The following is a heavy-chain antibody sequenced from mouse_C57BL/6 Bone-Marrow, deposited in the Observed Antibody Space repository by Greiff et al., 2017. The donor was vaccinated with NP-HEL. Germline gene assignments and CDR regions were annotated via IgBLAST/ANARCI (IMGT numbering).Heavy chain of an antibody. D-gene: IGHD1-1*01. CDR3: VRQGYYYGYFDV. J-gene: IGHJ1*03. Sequence: EVQLVESGGGLVQPKGSLKLSCAASGFSFNTYAMNWVRQAPGKGLEWVARIRSKSNNYATYYADSVKDRFTISRDDSESMLYLQMNNLKTEDTAMYYCVRQGYYYGYFDVWGTGTTVTVSS. V-gene: IGHV10-1*01. CDR1: GFSFNTYA. CDR2: IRSKSNNYAT.